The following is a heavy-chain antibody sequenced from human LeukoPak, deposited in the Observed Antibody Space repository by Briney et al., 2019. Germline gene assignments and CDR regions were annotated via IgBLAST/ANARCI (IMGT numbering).Heavy chain of an antibody. V-gene: IGHV3-23*01. CDR3: AKDLRYGYDLYYYYGMDV. D-gene: IGHD5-12*01. CDR2: ISGSGGST. CDR1: GFTFSGYA. Sequence: PGGSLRLSCAASGFTFSGYAMNWVRQAPGKGLEWVSAISGSGGSTYYADSVKGRFTISRDNSKNTLYLQMNSLRAEDTAVYYCAKDLRYGYDLYYYYGMDVWGQGTTVTVSS. J-gene: IGHJ6*02.